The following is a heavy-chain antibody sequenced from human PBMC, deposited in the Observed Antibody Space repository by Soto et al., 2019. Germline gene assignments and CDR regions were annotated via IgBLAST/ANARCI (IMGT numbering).Heavy chain of an antibody. CDR3: TVEVASGY. D-gene: IGHD2-8*02. CDR1: GFTVSTYG. CDR2: ISRDGGTK. J-gene: IGHJ4*02. V-gene: IGHV3-30*03. Sequence: QVQLVESGGGVVQPGRSLRLSCAVSGFTVSTYGMHWVRQAPGKGLEWVAVISRDGGTKYYADSVKGRFTMSRNNSRNTLFLDMNSLRSDDMAVYYFTVEVASGYWGQGTLVTVSS.